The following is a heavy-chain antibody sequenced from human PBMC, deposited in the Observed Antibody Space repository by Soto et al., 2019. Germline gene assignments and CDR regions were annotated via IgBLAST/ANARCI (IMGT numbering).Heavy chain of an antibody. J-gene: IGHJ6*02. Sequence: QVQLQESGPGLVKPSETLSLTCTISGGPMNNYYCSWFRQPRGQGLEWIGYMGYNGFTRYNPSLRSRVAISLDTDKSQFSLNLSSVTAADTALYYCARQGFGELHGLVDVWGPWITVTVSS. CDR1: GGPMNNYY. D-gene: IGHD3-10*01. CDR2: MGYNGFT. CDR3: ARQGFGELHGLVDV. V-gene: IGHV4-59*08.